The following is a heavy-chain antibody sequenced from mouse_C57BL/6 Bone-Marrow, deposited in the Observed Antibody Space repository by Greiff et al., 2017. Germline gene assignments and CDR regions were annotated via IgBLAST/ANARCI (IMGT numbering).Heavy chain of an antibody. J-gene: IGHJ1*03. CDR1: GFNIKDYY. CDR2: IDPEDGET. CDR3: ASPDPYWYFDV. V-gene: IGHV14-2*01. Sequence: EVQLQQSGAELVKPGASVKLSCTASGFNIKDYYMHWVKQRTEQGLEWIGRIDPEDGETKYAQKFQGKATITADTSSNTAYLQLSSLTSEDTAVYYCASPDPYWYFDVWGTGTTVTVSS.